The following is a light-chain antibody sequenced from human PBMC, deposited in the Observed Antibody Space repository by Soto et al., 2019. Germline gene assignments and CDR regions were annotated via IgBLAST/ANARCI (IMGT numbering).Light chain of an antibody. CDR3: QQRSDWPLT. J-gene: IGKJ4*01. CDR1: QSVGSD. CDR2: DIS. V-gene: IGKV3-11*01. Sequence: EIVLTQSPATLSLSPGERATLSCRASQSVGSDLAWYQQKLGQAPSLLIYDISSRATGTPARFSGSGFGTDFTLTISNLEPEDFAIYFCQQRSDWPLTFGGGTKVEI.